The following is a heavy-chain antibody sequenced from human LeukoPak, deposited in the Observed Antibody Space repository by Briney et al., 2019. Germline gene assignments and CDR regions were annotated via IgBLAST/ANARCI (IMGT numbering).Heavy chain of an antibody. V-gene: IGHV4-59*12. CDR2: IYYSGST. Sequence: SETLSLTCTVSGGSISSYYWSWIRQPPGKGLEWIGYIYYSGSTNYNPSLKSRVTISVDTSKNQFSLKLSSVTAADTAVYYCARGDYDYYSYYMDVWGKGTTVTVSS. J-gene: IGHJ6*03. CDR1: GGSISSYY. CDR3: ARGDYDYYSYYMDV. D-gene: IGHD5-12*01.